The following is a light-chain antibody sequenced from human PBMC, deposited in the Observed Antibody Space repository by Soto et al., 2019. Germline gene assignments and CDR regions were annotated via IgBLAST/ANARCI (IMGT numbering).Light chain of an antibody. CDR1: QSISRS. V-gene: IGKV3-15*01. Sequence: IVVTQSPATLSVSPGERATLSCRASQSISRSIAWYQQKPGQAPRLVIFSASTRATGFPPRFNGTGSGTEFTLTISSLQSEDFAVYYCQQYHYWSITFGLGTRLEIK. CDR2: SAS. J-gene: IGKJ5*01. CDR3: QQYHYWSIT.